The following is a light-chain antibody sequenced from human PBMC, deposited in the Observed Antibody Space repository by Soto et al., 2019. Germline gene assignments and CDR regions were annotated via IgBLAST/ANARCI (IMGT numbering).Light chain of an antibody. CDR3: SSYAGINNLGV. CDR1: SSDVGGYKY. V-gene: IGLV2-8*01. Sequence: QSALTQPPSASGSPGQSVTISCTGTSSDVGGYKYVSWYQQHPDKAPKLMIFEVNKRPSGVPDRFSGSKSGNTASLTFSGLQAEDEADYYCSSYAGINNLGVFGTGTKLTVL. CDR2: EVN. J-gene: IGLJ1*01.